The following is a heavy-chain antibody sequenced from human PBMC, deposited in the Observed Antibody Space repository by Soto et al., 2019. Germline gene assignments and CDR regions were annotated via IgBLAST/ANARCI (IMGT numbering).Heavy chain of an antibody. Sequence: QVQLVESGGGVVQPGRSLRLSCAASGFTFSSYGMHWVRQAPGKGLEWVAVIWYDGSNKYYADSVKGRITISRDNSKNTLYLQMNSLRAEDTAVYYCARDWNYDFWRVDYWGQGTLVTVSS. J-gene: IGHJ4*02. CDR1: GFTFSSYG. V-gene: IGHV3-33*01. CDR3: ARDWNYDFWRVDY. D-gene: IGHD3-3*01. CDR2: IWYDGSNK.